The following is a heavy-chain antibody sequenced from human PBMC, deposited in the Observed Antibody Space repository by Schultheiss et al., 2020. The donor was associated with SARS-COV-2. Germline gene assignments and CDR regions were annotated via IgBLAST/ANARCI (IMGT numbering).Heavy chain of an antibody. CDR2: IHYSGST. D-gene: IGHD6-13*01. CDR3: ARALSPIAAAGTGWFDP. Sequence: SETLSLTCTVSGASVSGYYWNWIRQPPGKGLEWIGYIHYSGSTNYNPSLKSRVTISVDTSKNQFSLKLSSVTAADTAVYYCARALSPIAAAGTGWFDPWGQGTLVTVSS. J-gene: IGHJ5*02. V-gene: IGHV4-59*02. CDR1: GASVSGYY.